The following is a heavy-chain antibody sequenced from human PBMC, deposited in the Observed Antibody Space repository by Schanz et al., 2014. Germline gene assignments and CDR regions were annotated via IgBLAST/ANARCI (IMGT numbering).Heavy chain of an antibody. V-gene: IGHV3-23*04. D-gene: IGHD3-22*01. CDR2: MIGSGSSV. Sequence: EVQLVESGGGLVKPGGSLRLSCAASEFSFSSFGMSWVRQAPGKGLEWVSRMIGSGSSVFYADSVKGRFTISRDNLKNTVYLQMNSLRAGDTAVYYCAKDGRLPYYGTGSDFDYWGQGTLVAVSS. J-gene: IGHJ4*02. CDR1: EFSFSSFG. CDR3: AKDGRLPYYGTGSDFDY.